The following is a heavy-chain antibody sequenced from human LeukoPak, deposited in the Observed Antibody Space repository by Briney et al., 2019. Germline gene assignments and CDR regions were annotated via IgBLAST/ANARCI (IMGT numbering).Heavy chain of an antibody. Sequence: ASVKVSCKASGYTFTGYYMHWVRQAPGQGLEWMGWINPNSGDTNYEQKFQGRVTMTRDTSISTAYMEVGRLRSDDTAVYYCARDRYGSGSLDYWGQGTLVTVST. D-gene: IGHD3-10*01. CDR3: ARDRYGSGSLDY. J-gene: IGHJ4*02. CDR2: INPNSGDT. V-gene: IGHV1-2*02. CDR1: GYTFTGYY.